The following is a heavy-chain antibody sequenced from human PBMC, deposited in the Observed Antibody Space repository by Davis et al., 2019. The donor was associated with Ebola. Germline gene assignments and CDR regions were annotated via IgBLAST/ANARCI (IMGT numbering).Heavy chain of an antibody. CDR1: LYTFTRYD. Sequence: SVPVSRTASLYTFTRYDINWVRQVTAQGLEWMGWMNPNSGNTGYAQKFQGRVTMTRNTSISTAYMELSSLRSEDTAVYYCARGGILWFGELMYYYYGMDVWGKGTTVTVSS. V-gene: IGHV1-8*01. D-gene: IGHD3-10*01. CDR2: MNPNSGNT. CDR3: ARGGILWFGELMYYYYGMDV. J-gene: IGHJ6*04.